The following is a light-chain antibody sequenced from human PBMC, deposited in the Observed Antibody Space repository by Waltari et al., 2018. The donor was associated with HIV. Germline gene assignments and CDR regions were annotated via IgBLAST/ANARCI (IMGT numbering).Light chain of an antibody. CDR2: SNN. J-gene: IGLJ2*01. V-gene: IGLV10-54*02. Sequence: QAGLTQSPSVSKGLRQTATLTCTGNSNNVGNQGATWLQQHQGHPPKLLSYSNNNRPSGISERVSASRSGNTASLTITGLQPEDEADDFCSALDRSLSVVVFCGGTTLTVL. CDR3: SALDRSLSVVV. CDR1: SNNVGNQG.